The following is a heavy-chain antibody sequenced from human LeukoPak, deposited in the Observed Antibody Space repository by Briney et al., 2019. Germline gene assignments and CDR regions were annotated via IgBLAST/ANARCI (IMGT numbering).Heavy chain of an antibody. V-gene: IGHV3-33*01. CDR2: IWYDGSNK. J-gene: IGHJ4*02. CDR1: GFTFNSYG. Sequence: PGRSLRLSCAASGFTFNSYGMHWVRQAPGKGLEWVAVIWYDGSNKYYADSVKGRFTISRDNSKNTLYLQMNSLRAEDTAVYYCARVGGDILTGYYGDYWGQGTLVTVSS. D-gene: IGHD3-9*01. CDR3: ARVGGDILTGYYGDY.